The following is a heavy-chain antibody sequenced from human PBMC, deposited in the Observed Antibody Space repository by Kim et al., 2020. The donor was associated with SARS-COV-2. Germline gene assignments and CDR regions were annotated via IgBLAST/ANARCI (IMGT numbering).Heavy chain of an antibody. Sequence: SETLSLTCTVSGGSISSSSYYWGWIRQPPGKGLEWIGSIYYSGSTYYNPSLKSRVTISVDTSKNQFSLKLSSVTAADTAVYYCARPTPMYPRGYYFDYWGQGTLVTVSS. CDR2: IYYSGST. D-gene: IGHD3-10*01. CDR3: ARPTPMYPRGYYFDY. J-gene: IGHJ4*02. V-gene: IGHV4-39*01. CDR1: GGSISSSSYY.